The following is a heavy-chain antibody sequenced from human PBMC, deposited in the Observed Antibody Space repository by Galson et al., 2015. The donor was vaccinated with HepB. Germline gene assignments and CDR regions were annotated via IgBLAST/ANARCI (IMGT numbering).Heavy chain of an antibody. CDR1: GFTFSSYA. V-gene: IGHV3-30-3*01. CDR3: ARDKVVATMGGRGIFDY. J-gene: IGHJ4*02. D-gene: IGHD5-12*01. CDR2: ISYDGSNK. Sequence: SLRLSCAASGFTFSSYAMHWVRQAPGKGLEWVAVISYDGSNKYYADSVKGRFTISRDNSKNTLYLQMNSLRAEDTAVYYCARDKVVATMGGRGIFDYWGQGTLVTVSS.